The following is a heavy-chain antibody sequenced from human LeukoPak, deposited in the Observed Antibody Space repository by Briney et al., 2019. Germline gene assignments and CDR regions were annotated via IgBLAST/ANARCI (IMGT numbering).Heavy chain of an antibody. Sequence: PGGSLRLSCAASGFTSTNYAMSWVRQAPGKGLEWVSAISDRGDRQYYADSVKGRFTISRDNSMNTLRLQMNSLSVKDTAVYYCVVYTGGYRSQFWGQGTLVTVSS. D-gene: IGHD5-24*01. CDR1: GFTSTNYA. J-gene: IGHJ4*02. CDR3: VVYTGGYRSQF. V-gene: IGHV3-23*01. CDR2: ISDRGDRQ.